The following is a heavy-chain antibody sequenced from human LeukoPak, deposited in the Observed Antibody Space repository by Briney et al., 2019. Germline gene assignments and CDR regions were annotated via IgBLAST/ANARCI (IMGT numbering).Heavy chain of an antibody. V-gene: IGHV4-38-2*01. CDR2: IYHNGIT. CDR3: TRGVALSDHGIIDS. J-gene: IGHJ4*02. Sequence: PSETLSLTCAVSGYSVSSGLFWGWIRQSPGKGLEWIATIYHNGITHYNPSLKSRVTISIDTSKNQFSLKMSSVTAADTAVYYCTRGVALSDHGIIDSWGQVTLATVSS. D-gene: IGHD1-1*01. CDR1: GYSVSSGLF.